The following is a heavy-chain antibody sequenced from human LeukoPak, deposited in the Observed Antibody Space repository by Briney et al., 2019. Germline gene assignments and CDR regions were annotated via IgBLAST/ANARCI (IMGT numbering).Heavy chain of an antibody. CDR1: GFTFSSYS. V-gene: IGHV3-21*01. D-gene: IGHD6-19*01. J-gene: IGHJ3*02. Sequence: GGSLRLSCAASGFTFSSYSMNWVRQAPGKGLEWVSSISSSSSYIYYADSVKGRFTISRDNAKNSLYLQMNSLRAEDTAVYYCARGPTGYSSGWFGENDAFDIWGQGTMVTVSS. CDR3: ARGPTGYSSGWFGENDAFDI. CDR2: ISSSSSYI.